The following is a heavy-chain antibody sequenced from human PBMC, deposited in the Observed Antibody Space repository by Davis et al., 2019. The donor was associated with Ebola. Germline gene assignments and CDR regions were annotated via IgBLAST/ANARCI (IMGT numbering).Heavy chain of an antibody. CDR3: ARALFGSYYYFDY. J-gene: IGHJ4*02. Sequence: GESLKISCAASGFTVSSNYMSWVRQAPGKGLEWVSVIYSGGSTYYADSVKGRFTISRHNSKNTLYLQMNSLRAEDTAVYYCARALFGSYYYFDYWGQGTLVTVSS. D-gene: IGHD1-26*01. V-gene: IGHV3-53*04. CDR2: IYSGGST. CDR1: GFTVSSNY.